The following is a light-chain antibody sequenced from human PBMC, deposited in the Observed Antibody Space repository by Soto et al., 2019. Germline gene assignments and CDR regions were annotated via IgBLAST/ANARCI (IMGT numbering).Light chain of an antibody. J-gene: IGLJ3*02. V-gene: IGLV1-47*01. CDR1: SSNIGSNF. CDR2: RNN. CDR3: AALDDSLSGGV. Sequence: QSVLTQPPSASGTPGQRVTISCSGSSSNIGSNFVYWYQQFPGTAPKLLIYRNNQRPSGVPDRFSGSKSGTSASLAISGLPSEDEADYYCAALDDSLSGGVFGGGTKLTVL.